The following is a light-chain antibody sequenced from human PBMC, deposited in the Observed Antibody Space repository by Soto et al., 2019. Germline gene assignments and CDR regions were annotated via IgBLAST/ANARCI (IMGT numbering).Light chain of an antibody. CDR2: DVS. CDR3: TSYTNSGTDV. V-gene: IGLV2-14*03. J-gene: IGLJ1*01. CDR1: SSDIGAYIH. Sequence: QSALTQPASVSGSPGQSIAVSCSATSSDIGAYIHVSWYQQHPGKAPKLMIYDVSNRHSGVSDRFSGSKSGNTASLTISGLQAEDEADYYCTSYTNSGTDVFGAGTKLTVL.